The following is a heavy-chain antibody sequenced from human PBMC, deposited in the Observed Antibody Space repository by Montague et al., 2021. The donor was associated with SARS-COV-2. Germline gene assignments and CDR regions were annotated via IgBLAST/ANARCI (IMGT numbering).Heavy chain of an antibody. D-gene: IGHD4-17*01. CDR3: VHSYADYLFDX. CDR2: IYWDDDK. Sequence: PALVKPTQTLTLTCSFSGFSLRTSGVGVGWIRQPPGKALEWLAVIYWDDDKRYSPSLKSRLTITKDTSKNQVVLTMTNTDPVDTATYYCVHSYADYLFDXWGQGTLVSVSS. CDR1: GFSLRTSGVG. V-gene: IGHV2-5*02. J-gene: IGHJ4*02.